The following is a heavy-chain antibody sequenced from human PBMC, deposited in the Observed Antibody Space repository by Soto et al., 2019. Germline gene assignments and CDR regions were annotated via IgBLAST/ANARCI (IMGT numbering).Heavy chain of an antibody. CDR3: ARDDSSGYPDY. J-gene: IGHJ4*02. CDR2: IYYSGST. CDR1: GGSISSGGYY. V-gene: IGHV4-31*02. Sequence: SETLSLTCTVSGGSISSGGYYWSWIRQHPGKGLEWIGYIYYSGSTYYNPSLKSRVTISVDTSKNQFSLKLSSVTAADTAVYYCARDDSSGYPDYWGQGTLVTVSS. D-gene: IGHD3-22*01.